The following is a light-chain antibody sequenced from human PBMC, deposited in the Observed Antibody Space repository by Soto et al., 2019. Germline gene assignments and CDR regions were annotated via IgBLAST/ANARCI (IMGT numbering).Light chain of an antibody. J-gene: IGKJ3*01. V-gene: IGKV3-20*01. CDR2: AAS. CDR3: QQDDASPLT. Sequence: EIVLTQSPGTLSLSPGERATLSCRASQTLSINSLACYQQKLGQPPRLLIYAASTRATDIPERFSGGGSGTYFTLSISSLEPDDFALYYCQQDDASPLTFGPGTTVEMK. CDR1: QTLSINS.